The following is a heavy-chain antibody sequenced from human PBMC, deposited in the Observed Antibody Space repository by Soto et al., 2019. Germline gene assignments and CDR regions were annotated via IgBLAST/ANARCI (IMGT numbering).Heavy chain of an antibody. J-gene: IGHJ4*02. D-gene: IGHD3-3*01. Sequence: PSETLSLTCTVSGGSISSYYWSWIRQPPGKGLEWIGYIYYSGSTNYNPSLKSRVTISVDTSKNQFSLKLSSVTAADTAVYYCARTDITIFGAVYLDYWGQGTLVTVSS. CDR1: GGSISSYY. V-gene: IGHV4-59*01. CDR3: ARTDITIFGAVYLDY. CDR2: IYYSGST.